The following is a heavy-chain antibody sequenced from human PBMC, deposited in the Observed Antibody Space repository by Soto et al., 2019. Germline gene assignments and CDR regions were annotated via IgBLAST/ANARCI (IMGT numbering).Heavy chain of an antibody. CDR2: TSAYNGNT. V-gene: IGHV1-18*01. J-gene: IGHJ4*02. D-gene: IGHD6-19*01. CDR1: GYTFTSYG. Sequence: QVQLVQSGAEVKKPGASVKVSCKASGYTFTSYGISWVRQAPGQGLEWMGWTSAYNGNTNNAQELQGRVTMTSDTSTSTAYMELRSLRSDDTAVYYCARQPKHQWLANRGFDYWGQGTLGTVSS. CDR3: ARQPKHQWLANRGFDY.